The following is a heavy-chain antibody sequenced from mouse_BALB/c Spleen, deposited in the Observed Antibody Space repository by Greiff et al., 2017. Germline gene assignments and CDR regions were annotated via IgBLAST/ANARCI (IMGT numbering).Heavy chain of an antibody. CDR3: AIYYDYGEGYAMDY. J-gene: IGHJ4*01. Sequence: VKVVESGPGLVAPSQSLSITCTVSGFSLTSYGVHWVRQPPGKGLEWLGVIWAGGSTNYNSALMSRLSISKDNSKSQVFLKMNSLQTDDTAMYYCAIYYDYGEGYAMDYWGQGTSVTVSS. CDR1: GFSLTSYG. CDR2: IWAGGST. V-gene: IGHV2-9*02. D-gene: IGHD2-4*01.